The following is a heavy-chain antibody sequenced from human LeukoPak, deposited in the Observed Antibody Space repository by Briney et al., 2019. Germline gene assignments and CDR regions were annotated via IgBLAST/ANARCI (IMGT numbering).Heavy chain of an antibody. D-gene: IGHD1-26*01. J-gene: IGHJ4*02. CDR1: GGSFSGYY. CDR2: INHSGGT. V-gene: IGHV4-34*01. Sequence: PSETLSLTCAAYGGSFSGYYRSWIRQPPGKGLEWIGEINHSGGTNYNPSLKSRVTISVDTSKNQFSLKLSSVTAADTAVYYCARWEGGSYYDFDYWGQGTLVTVSS. CDR3: ARWEGGSYYDFDY.